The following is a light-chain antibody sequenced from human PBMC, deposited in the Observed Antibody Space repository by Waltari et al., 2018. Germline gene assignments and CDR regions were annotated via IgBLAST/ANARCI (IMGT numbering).Light chain of an antibody. CDR3: QQYNNWPPIT. V-gene: IGKV3-15*01. Sequence: ETGMTQSPDTLSVSAGERATLSCRASQSVSSNLAWYQHKPGQAPRLLIYGASIRATGIPARFSGSGSGTEFTLTISSLQSEDFAVYYCQQYNNWPPITFGQGTRLEIK. CDR2: GAS. CDR1: QSVSSN. J-gene: IGKJ5*01.